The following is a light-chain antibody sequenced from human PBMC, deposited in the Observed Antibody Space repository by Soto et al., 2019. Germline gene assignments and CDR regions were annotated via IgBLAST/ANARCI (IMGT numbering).Light chain of an antibody. V-gene: IGKV3-15*01. CDR2: GAS. CDR1: HSLGSD. J-gene: IGKJ1*01. CDR3: QQYYNWPRT. Sequence: EIVFNKSPCTLCLSPGDTATLSCSASHSLGSDLAWYQQKPGQAPRLLIFGASARPTGIPARISGSGSGTEFTLTISSLRSEDFAVYFCQQYYNWPRTFCQGTKVDIK.